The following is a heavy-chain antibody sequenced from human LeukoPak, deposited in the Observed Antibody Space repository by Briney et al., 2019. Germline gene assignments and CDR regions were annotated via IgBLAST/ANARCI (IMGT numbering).Heavy chain of an antibody. Sequence: ASVKVPCKTSGYTFTGYYMHWVRQAPGQGLEWMGWINPDSGATNYAQRFQGRVTMTRDTSISTAYMELSRLRSDDTAVYYCARGEGCSSTRCYYYYYMDVWGKGTTVTVSS. J-gene: IGHJ6*03. V-gene: IGHV1-2*02. D-gene: IGHD2-2*01. CDR3: ARGEGCSSTRCYYYYYMDV. CDR1: GYTFTGYY. CDR2: INPDSGAT.